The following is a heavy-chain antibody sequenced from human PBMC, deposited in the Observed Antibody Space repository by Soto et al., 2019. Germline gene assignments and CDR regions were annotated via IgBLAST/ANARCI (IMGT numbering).Heavy chain of an antibody. CDR2: IYYSGST. D-gene: IGHD3-22*01. V-gene: IGHV4-59*01. CDR3: ARGSEDSSGYYYLPDY. CDR1: GGSISSYY. J-gene: IGHJ4*02. Sequence: SETLPLTCTVSGGSISSYYWSWIRQPPGKGLEWIGYIYYSGSTNYNPSLKSRVTISVDTSKNQFSLKLSSVTAADTAVCYCARGSEDSSGYYYLPDYWGQGTLVTVSS.